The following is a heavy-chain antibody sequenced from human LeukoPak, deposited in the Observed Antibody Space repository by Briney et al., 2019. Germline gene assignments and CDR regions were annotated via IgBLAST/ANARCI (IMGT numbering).Heavy chain of an antibody. D-gene: IGHD3-3*01. CDR2: IYYSGST. J-gene: IGHJ3*02. CDR1: GGSISSHY. Sequence: PSETLSLTCTVSGGSISSHYWSWIRQPPGKGLEWIGYIYYSGSTNYNPSLKSRVTISVDTSKNQFSLKLSSVTAADTAVYYCARGREDDFWSGENHDAFDIWGQGTMVTVSS. CDR3: ARGREDDFWSGENHDAFDI. V-gene: IGHV4-59*11.